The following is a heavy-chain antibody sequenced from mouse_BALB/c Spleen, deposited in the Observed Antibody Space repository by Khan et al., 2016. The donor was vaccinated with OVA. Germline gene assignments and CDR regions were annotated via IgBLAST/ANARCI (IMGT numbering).Heavy chain of an antibody. Sequence: VQLQESGPGLVAPSQSLSITCTVSGFSLTGYGVNWVRQPPGKGLEWLGMIWGDGTTDYNSALNSRLSISKDNSKSQVFLKMNSLQTDDTARYNCARAYYGNYREAMDYWGQGTSVTVSS. J-gene: IGHJ4*01. CDR2: IWGDGTT. CDR1: GFSLTGYG. D-gene: IGHD2-10*01. CDR3: ARAYYGNYREAMDY. V-gene: IGHV2-6-7*01.